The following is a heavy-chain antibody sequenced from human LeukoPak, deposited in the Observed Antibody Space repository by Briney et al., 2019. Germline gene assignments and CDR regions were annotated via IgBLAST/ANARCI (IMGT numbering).Heavy chain of an antibody. CDR2: ISGSGRTI. CDR3: AREMAKPFDY. V-gene: IGHV3-48*03. J-gene: IGHJ4*02. Sequence: TGGSLRLSCAASGFTFSSYEMNWVRQAPGKRLEWVSYISGSGRTIYYADSVKGRFTISRDNAKNSLYLQMNSLRAEDTAVYYCAREMAKPFDYWGQGTLVTVSS. D-gene: IGHD5-24*01. CDR1: GFTFSSYE.